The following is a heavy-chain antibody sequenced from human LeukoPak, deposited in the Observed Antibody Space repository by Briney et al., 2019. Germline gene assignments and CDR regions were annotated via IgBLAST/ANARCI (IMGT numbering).Heavy chain of an antibody. J-gene: IGHJ4*02. Sequence: GGSLRLSCAASGFTVSSNYMSWVRQAPGKGLEWVSVIYSDGSTYYADSVKGRFTISRDNSKNTLYLQMNSLRAEDTAVYYCGRGPGLVGATSDYWGQGTLVTVSS. D-gene: IGHD1-26*01. CDR2: IYSDGST. CDR1: GFTVSSNY. V-gene: IGHV3-53*01. CDR3: GRGPGLVGATSDY.